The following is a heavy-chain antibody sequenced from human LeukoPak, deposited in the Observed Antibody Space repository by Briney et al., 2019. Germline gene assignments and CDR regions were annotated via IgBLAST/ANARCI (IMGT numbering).Heavy chain of an antibody. CDR2: IWYDGSNK. V-gene: IGHV3-33*01. D-gene: IGHD2-21*02. CDR1: GFTFSSYG. CDR3: ARHMSVTYDAFDL. Sequence: PGRSLRLSCAASGFTFSSYGMRWVRQAPGKGLEWVAVIWYDGSNKYYADSVKGRFTISRDNSKNTLYLQMNSLRAEDTAVYYCARHMSVTYDAFDLWGRGTMVTVSS. J-gene: IGHJ3*01.